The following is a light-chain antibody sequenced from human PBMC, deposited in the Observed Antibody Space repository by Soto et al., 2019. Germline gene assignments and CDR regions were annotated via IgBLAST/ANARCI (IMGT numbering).Light chain of an antibody. J-gene: IGLJ2*01. CDR2: RNN. CDR1: SSNIGSNY. V-gene: IGLV1-47*01. Sequence: QLVLTQPPSASGTPGQRVTISCSGSSSNIGSNYVYWYQQLPGTAPKLLIYRNNQRPSEVPDRFSGSKSGTSASLAISGLRSEDEADYYCAAWDDSLSGVVFGGGTKLTVL. CDR3: AAWDDSLSGVV.